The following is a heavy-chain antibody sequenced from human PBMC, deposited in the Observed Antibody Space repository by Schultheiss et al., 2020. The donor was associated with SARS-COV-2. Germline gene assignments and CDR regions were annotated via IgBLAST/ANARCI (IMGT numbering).Heavy chain of an antibody. CDR2: INPNSGAT. D-gene: IGHD1-1*01. CDR3: ARDNASGGTGDAFDI. Sequence: ASVKVSCKASEYTFTGYYIHWVRQAPGQGLEWMGWINPNSGATNYAQKFRGWVTMTRDTSISTAYMEVGRLRSDDTAIYYCARDNASGGTGDAFDIWGQGTMVTVSS. J-gene: IGHJ3*02. CDR1: EYTFTGYY. V-gene: IGHV1-2*04.